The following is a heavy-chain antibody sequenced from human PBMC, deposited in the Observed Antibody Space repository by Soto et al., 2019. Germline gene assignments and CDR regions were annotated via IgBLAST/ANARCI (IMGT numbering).Heavy chain of an antibody. CDR1: GYSFTSYW. CDR2: IYPGDSDT. Sequence: ESLTISCKGSGYSFTSYWIGLVRQMPGKGLEWMGIIYPGDSDTRYSPSFQGQVTISADKSISTAYLQWSSLKASDTAMYYCARSGLLWFGEFYGMDVWGQGTTVTVSS. D-gene: IGHD3-10*01. J-gene: IGHJ6*02. CDR3: ARSGLLWFGEFYGMDV. V-gene: IGHV5-51*01.